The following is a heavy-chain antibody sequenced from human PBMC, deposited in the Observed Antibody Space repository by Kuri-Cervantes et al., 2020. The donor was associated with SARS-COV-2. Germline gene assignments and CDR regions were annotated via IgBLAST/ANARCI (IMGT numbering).Heavy chain of an antibody. CDR3: ARDYGSGSYFPDAFDI. V-gene: IGHV4-39*07. CDR1: GDPISSSAYH. J-gene: IGHJ3*02. CDR2: IYYSGNT. D-gene: IGHD3-10*01. Sequence: SETLSLTCTVSGDPISSSAYHWGWVRQPPGRGLEWIGNIYYSGNTYYNPSLKSRVSISVDTSKNQFSLKLTSVTAADTAVYYCARDYGSGSYFPDAFDILGQGTMVTVSS.